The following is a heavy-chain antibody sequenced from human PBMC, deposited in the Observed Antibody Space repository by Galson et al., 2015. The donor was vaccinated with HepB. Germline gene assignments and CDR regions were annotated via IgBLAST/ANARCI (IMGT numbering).Heavy chain of an antibody. D-gene: IGHD3-22*01. V-gene: IGHV1-24*01. J-gene: IGHJ3*02. CDR1: GYTLTELS. CDR3: ATTMIAPRDAFDI. Sequence: SVKVSCKVSGYTLTELSMHWVRQAPGKGLEWMGGFDPEDGETIYAQKFQGRVTMTEDTSTDTAYMELSSLRSEDTAVYYCATTMIAPRDAFDIWGQGTMVTVSS. CDR2: FDPEDGET.